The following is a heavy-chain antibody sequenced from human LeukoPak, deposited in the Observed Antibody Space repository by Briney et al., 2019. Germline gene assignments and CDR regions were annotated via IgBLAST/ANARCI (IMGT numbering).Heavy chain of an antibody. D-gene: IGHD3-10*01. CDR1: GFTFISYS. CDR3: AREMTMVRGVMAY. CDR2: LSGSGGST. V-gene: IGHV3-23*01. Sequence: GGSLRLSCAASGFTFISYSMNWVRQAPGKGLEWVSVLSGSGGSTYYADSVKGRFTISRDNSKNTLYLQMGSLRAEDMAVYYCAREMTMVRGVMAYWGQGTLVTVSS. J-gene: IGHJ4*02.